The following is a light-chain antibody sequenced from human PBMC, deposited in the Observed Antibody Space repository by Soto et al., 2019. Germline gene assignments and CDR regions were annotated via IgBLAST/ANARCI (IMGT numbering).Light chain of an antibody. CDR3: QQYTSCPWT. Sequence: DIQMTQSPSTLSASVGDRVTITCRAGQSISSWLAWYQQKPGTAPKLLIYDASSLESGVPSRFSGSGSGTEFTLTISSLQPDDFATYYCQQYTSCPWTFGQGTKVEIK. CDR1: QSISSW. CDR2: DAS. V-gene: IGKV1-5*01. J-gene: IGKJ1*01.